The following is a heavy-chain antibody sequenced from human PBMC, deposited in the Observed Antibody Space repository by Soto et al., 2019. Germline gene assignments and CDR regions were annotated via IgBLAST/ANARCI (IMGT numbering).Heavy chain of an antibody. V-gene: IGHV4-59*01. J-gene: IGHJ4*02. CDR1: GGSISSYY. CDR2: IYYSGST. Sequence: SETLSLTCTVSGGSISSYYWSWIRQPPGKGLEWIGYIYYSGSTNYNPSLKSRVTISVDTSKNQFSLKLSSVTAADTAVYYYASRYGYYDSSGSFDYWGQGNLVTVX. CDR3: ASRYGYYDSSGSFDY. D-gene: IGHD3-22*01.